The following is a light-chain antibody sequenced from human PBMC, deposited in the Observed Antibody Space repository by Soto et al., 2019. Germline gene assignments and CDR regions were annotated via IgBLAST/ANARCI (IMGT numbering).Light chain of an antibody. Sequence: DIQMTQSPSSLSASIGDRVTLTCRASQCIGTNLNWYQQRPGKAPKLLIYAASALQSGVPSRFSGSGSGTDFTLTISSLQPEDFATYYCLQINSYPYTFGQGTKVDIK. CDR3: LQINSYPYT. CDR1: QCIGTN. V-gene: IGKV1-17*01. J-gene: IGKJ2*01. CDR2: AAS.